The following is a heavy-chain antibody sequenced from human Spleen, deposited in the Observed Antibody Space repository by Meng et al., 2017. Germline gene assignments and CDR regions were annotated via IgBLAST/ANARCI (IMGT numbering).Heavy chain of an antibody. CDR1: GFTFSNYW. D-gene: IGHD3-22*01. J-gene: IGHJ1*01. CDR2: IKHDGSEK. V-gene: IGHV3-7*01. Sequence: GESLKISCAASGFTFSNYWMNWVRQAPGKGLEWVANIKHDGSEKYFVDSVKGRFTISRDNAKNALYLQMNSLRAEDTAVYYCARDDSSGYYYFQNWGQGTRVTVSS. CDR3: ARDDSSGYYYFQN.